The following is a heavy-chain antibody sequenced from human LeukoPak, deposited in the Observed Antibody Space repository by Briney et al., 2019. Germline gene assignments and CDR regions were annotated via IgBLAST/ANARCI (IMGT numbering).Heavy chain of an antibody. CDR1: GFTFSNAW. J-gene: IGHJ5*02. V-gene: IGHV3-15*01. D-gene: IGHD6-25*01. CDR3: TTDWSFGIAAAVDP. Sequence: PGGSLILSCAASGFTFSNAWMSWVRQAPGKGLEWVGRIKSKTDGGTTDYAAPVKGRFTISRDDSKNTLYLQMNSLKTEDTAVYYCTTDWSFGIAAAVDPWGQGTLVTVSS. CDR2: IKSKTDGGTT.